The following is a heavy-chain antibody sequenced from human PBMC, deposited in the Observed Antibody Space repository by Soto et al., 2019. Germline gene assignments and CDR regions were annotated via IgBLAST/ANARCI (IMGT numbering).Heavy chain of an antibody. CDR2: ISSSSSHI. D-gene: IGHD6-6*01. Sequence: PGGSLRLSCAASGFTFSSYSVNWVRQAPGKGLEWVSSISSSSSHIYYADSVKGRFTISRDNAENSLYLQMNSLRAEDTAVYYCARAQWYSSSVYYYDYWGQGTLVTVSS. J-gene: IGHJ4*02. V-gene: IGHV3-21*01. CDR3: ARAQWYSSSVYYYDY. CDR1: GFTFSSYS.